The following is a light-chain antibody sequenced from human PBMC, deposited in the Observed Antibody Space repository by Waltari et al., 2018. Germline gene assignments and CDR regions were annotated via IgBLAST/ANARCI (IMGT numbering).Light chain of an antibody. CDR1: QSIGTV. V-gene: IGKV3-15*01. CDR2: GIS. CDR3: QQYHQWWT. Sequence: EIVMTQSPATLSVSPGERVTLSCRASQSIGTVLAWYQQKPGQAPRLLIYGISFRATGVPARFSGSVSATEFTLTISSLLSEDFAVYYCQQYHQWWTFGQGTKVEIK. J-gene: IGKJ1*01.